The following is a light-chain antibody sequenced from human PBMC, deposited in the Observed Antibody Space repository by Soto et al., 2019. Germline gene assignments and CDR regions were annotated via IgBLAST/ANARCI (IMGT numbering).Light chain of an antibody. V-gene: IGKV3-11*01. CDR1: QTVSTY. J-gene: IGKJ4*01. Sequence: EIVLTQSPATLSLSPGERATLPCRASQTVSTYLAWYQQKPDQAPRLLIYDASNRATGVPARFSGSGSGTDFTLTISSLEPEDFAVYYCQQRSNWHLTFGGGTKVEI. CDR3: QQRSNWHLT. CDR2: DAS.